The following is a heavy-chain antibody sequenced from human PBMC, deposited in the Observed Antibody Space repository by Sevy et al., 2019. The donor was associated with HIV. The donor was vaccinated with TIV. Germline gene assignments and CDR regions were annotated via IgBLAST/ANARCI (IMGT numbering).Heavy chain of an antibody. CDR1: GFTFDDYD. CDR2: ISRNSGSI. CDR3: AKDTAPHYYDSSGQYYYYYGMDV. Sequence: GGSLRLSCAASGFTFDDYDMHWVRQAPGKGLEWVSGISRNSGSIGYADSVKGRFTISRDNAKNSLYLQMNSLRAEDTALYYCAKDTAPHYYDSSGQYYYYYGMDVWGQGTTVTVSS. J-gene: IGHJ6*02. V-gene: IGHV3-9*01. D-gene: IGHD3-22*01.